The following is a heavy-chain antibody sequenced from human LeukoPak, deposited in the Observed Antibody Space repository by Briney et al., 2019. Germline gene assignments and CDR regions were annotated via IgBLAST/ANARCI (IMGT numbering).Heavy chain of an antibody. Sequence: PGGSLRLSCAASGFTFSSYGMHWVRQAPGKGLEWVAVISDDGSNKYYGDSVKGRFTISRDNSKNTLYLQMNSLRAEDTAVYYCARAGVRGIAVAGTRLDYWGQGTLVTVSS. CDR2: ISDDGSNK. V-gene: IGHV3-30*03. CDR3: ARAGVRGIAVAGTRLDY. D-gene: IGHD6-19*01. J-gene: IGHJ4*02. CDR1: GFTFSSYG.